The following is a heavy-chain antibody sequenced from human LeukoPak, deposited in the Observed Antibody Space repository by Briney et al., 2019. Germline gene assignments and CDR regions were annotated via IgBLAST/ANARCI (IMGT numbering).Heavy chain of an antibody. D-gene: IGHD2/OR15-2a*01. CDR1: GLTVTDNY. J-gene: IGHJ4*02. Sequence: GGSLRLSCAASGLTVTDNYFSWVRQAPGKGLEWVSVIFPDGRTYHADSVKGRFTISRDRPKNTLLLQMNSLRADDTALYHCARTNTVYGDFVYWGQGILVTVSS. CDR2: IFPDGRT. V-gene: IGHV3-53*01. CDR3: ARTNTVYGDFVY.